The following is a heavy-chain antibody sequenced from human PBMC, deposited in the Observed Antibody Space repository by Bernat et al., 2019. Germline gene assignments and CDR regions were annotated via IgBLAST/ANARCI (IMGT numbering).Heavy chain of an antibody. V-gene: IGHV4-61*01. CDR1: GGSVSSGSYY. J-gene: IGHJ4*02. Sequence: QLQLQESGPGLVKPSETLSLTCTVSGGSVSSGSYYWSWIRQPPGKGLEWIGYIYYSGSTNYNPSLKSRVTISVDTSKNQFSLKLSSVTAADTAVYYCARDDGDIVGDYWGQGTLVTVSS. D-gene: IGHD3-10*01. CDR3: ARDDGDIVGDY. CDR2: IYYSGST.